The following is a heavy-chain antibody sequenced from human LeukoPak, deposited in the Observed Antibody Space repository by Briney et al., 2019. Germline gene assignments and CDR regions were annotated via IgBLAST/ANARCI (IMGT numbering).Heavy chain of an antibody. D-gene: IGHD3-10*01. V-gene: IGHV4-39*01. J-gene: IGHJ4*02. CDR1: GGSISSSTYY. CDR2: IYYPAST. Sequence: PSETLSLTCTVSGGSISSSTYYWGWIRQPPGKGLEWIGSIYYPASTYYKSSLKSRLTISIASSRNQFYLKLRSVTAADTAVYYCASVLRGVHPYFDYWGQGTLVTVSS. CDR3: ASVLRGVHPYFDY.